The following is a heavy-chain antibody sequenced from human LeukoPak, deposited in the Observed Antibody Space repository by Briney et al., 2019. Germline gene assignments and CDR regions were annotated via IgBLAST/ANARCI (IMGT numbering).Heavy chain of an antibody. J-gene: IGHJ4*02. V-gene: IGHV3-21*04. D-gene: IGHD2-15*01. Sequence: GGSLRLSCVASGFIFSDYSMDWVRQAPGKGLEWVSSISSSSAYIFYSDSVKGRFTISRDNSKNTLYLQMNSLRAEDTAVYYCAKDLGGFLKDYWGQGTLVAVSS. CDR2: ISSSSAYI. CDR1: GFIFSDYS. CDR3: AKDLGGFLKDY.